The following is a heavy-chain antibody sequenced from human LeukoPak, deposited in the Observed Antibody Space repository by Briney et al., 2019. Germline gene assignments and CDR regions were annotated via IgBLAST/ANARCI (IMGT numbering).Heavy chain of an antibody. CDR1: GYTFTGCY. V-gene: IGHV1-2*02. D-gene: IGHD2-2*01. CDR2: INPNSGGT. Sequence: ASVKVSCKASGYTFTGCYMHWVRQAPGQGLEWMGWINPNSGGTNYAQKFQGRVTMTRDTSISTAYMELSRLRSDDTAVYYCAGDSDIVVVPAAPFDYWGQGTLVAVSS. CDR3: AGDSDIVVVPAAPFDY. J-gene: IGHJ4*02.